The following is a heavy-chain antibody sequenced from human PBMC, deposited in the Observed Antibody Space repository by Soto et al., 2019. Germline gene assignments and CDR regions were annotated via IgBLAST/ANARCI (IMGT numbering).Heavy chain of an antibody. CDR2: IFSNDEK. D-gene: IGHD2-15*01. J-gene: IGHJ4*02. CDR3: ELRILGYRRTCRFDFGC. CDR1: GFSLTNTRMS. V-gene: IGHV2-26*02. Sequence: QVTLKESGPVLVKPTETLTLTCTVSGFSLTNTRMSVTWIRQPAGKALEWLAHIFSNDEKSYNTSLKTSLTRSRDTSKGQVGLTMTNMDRVDTAAYYCELRILGYRRTCRFDFGCWGQGALVTVSS.